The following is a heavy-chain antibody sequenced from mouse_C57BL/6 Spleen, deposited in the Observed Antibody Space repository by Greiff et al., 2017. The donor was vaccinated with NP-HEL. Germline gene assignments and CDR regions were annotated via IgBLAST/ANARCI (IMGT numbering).Heavy chain of an antibody. CDR3: ARPELGYYAMDY. J-gene: IGHJ4*01. CDR1: GYSITSGYY. Sequence: DVQLQESGPGLVKPSQSLSLTCSVTGYSITSGYYWNWIRQFPGNKLEWMGYISYDGSNNYNPSLKNRISITRDTSKNQFFLKLNSVTTEDTATYYCARPELGYYAMDYWGQGTSVTVSS. V-gene: IGHV3-6*01. CDR2: ISYDGSN. D-gene: IGHD4-1*01.